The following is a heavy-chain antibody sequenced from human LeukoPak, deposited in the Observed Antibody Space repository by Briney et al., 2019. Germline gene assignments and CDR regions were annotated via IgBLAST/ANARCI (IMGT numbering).Heavy chain of an antibody. CDR2: IKSKTDGGTT. Sequence: GGSLTLACAASGFTFSNAWMSWVRQAPGKGLEWVGRIKSKTDGGTTDYAAPVKGRFTISRDDSKNTLYLQMNSLKTEDTAVYYCTTGPVTRSSYKWKNDYWGQGTLVTVSS. CDR1: GFTFSNAW. CDR3: TTGPVTRSSYKWKNDY. D-gene: IGHD1-20*01. J-gene: IGHJ4*02. V-gene: IGHV3-15*01.